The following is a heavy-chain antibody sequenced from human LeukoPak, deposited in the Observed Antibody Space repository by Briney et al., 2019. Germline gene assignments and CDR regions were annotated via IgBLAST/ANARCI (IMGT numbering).Heavy chain of an antibody. CDR1: GGSISSSSYY. J-gene: IGHJ3*02. Sequence: SETLSLTCTVSGGSISSSSYYWGWIRQPPGKGLEWIGSIYYSGSTYYNPSLKSRVTISVDTSKNQFSLRLSSVTAADTAVYYCARDRGVPAAITAFDIWGQGTMVTVSS. D-gene: IGHD2-2*02. V-gene: IGHV4-39*02. CDR3: ARDRGVPAAITAFDI. CDR2: IYYSGST.